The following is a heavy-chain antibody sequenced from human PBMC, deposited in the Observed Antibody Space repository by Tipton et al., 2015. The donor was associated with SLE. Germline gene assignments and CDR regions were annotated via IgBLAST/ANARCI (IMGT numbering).Heavy chain of an antibody. CDR1: GFTFSSYG. J-gene: IGHJ4*02. D-gene: IGHD1-26*01. Sequence: SLRLSCAASGFTFSSYGMHWVRQAPGKGLEWVAVIWYDGSNKYYADSVKGRFTISRDNSKNTLYLQMNSLRAEDTAVYYCAKDPKFGGSHGAFDHWGQGTLVTVSS. V-gene: IGHV3-33*06. CDR3: AKDPKFGGSHGAFDH. CDR2: IWYDGSNK.